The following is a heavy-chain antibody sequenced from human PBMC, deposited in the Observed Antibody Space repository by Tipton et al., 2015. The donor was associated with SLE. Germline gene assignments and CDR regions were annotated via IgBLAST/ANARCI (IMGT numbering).Heavy chain of an antibody. CDR2: ISSSSSTI. CDR1: GFTFSSYS. Sequence: SLRLSCAASGFTFSSYSMNWVRQAPGKGLEWVSYISSSSSTIYYADSVKGRFTISRDNAKNSLYLQMNSLRAEDTAVYYCARDMEVVGIAAAGPLDAFDIWGQGTMVTVSS. D-gene: IGHD6-13*01. CDR3: ARDMEVVGIAAAGPLDAFDI. V-gene: IGHV3-48*01. J-gene: IGHJ3*02.